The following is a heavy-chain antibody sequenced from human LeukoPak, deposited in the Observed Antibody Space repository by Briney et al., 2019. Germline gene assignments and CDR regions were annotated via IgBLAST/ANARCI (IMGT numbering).Heavy chain of an antibody. J-gene: IGHJ4*02. CDR2: LYTNGNT. D-gene: IGHD3-16*01. CDR3: ASSNWGSAIDY. V-gene: IGHV4-61*02. Sequence: PSQTLSLTCTVSDGSISSGSYYWSWIRQPAGKGLEWIGRLYTNGNTNYNPSLKSRVTISVDTSKNQFSLKLSSVTAADTAVYYCASSNWGSAIDYWGQGTLVTVSS. CDR1: DGSISSGSYY.